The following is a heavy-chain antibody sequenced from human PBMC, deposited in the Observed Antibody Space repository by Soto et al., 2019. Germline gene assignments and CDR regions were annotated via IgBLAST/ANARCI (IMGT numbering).Heavy chain of an antibody. CDR1: GYTFTAYY. Sequence: AASVKVSCQASGYTFTAYYMHGVRQAPGQGLEWMGWVNPNSGGTNYAQKFQGRVTMTRDTSITTAYMELSRLRSDDTAVYYCARSIAARRTVDYWGQGTLVTVS. J-gene: IGHJ4*01. D-gene: IGHD6-6*01. V-gene: IGHV1-2*02. CDR2: VNPNSGGT. CDR3: ARSIAARRTVDY.